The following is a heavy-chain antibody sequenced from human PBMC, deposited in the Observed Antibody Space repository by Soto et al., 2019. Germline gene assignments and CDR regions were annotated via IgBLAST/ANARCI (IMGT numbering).Heavy chain of an antibody. Sequence: QVQLVQSGAEVKKPGSSVKVSCKASGGTFSSYAISWVRQAPGQGLEWMGGIIPMFGTADYAQKFQGRVTITADESTSTAYMELSSLRSDDTAVYYCATMKCGSQYYYYGMDVWGQGTTVTVSS. CDR2: IIPMFGTA. CDR1: GGTFSSYA. J-gene: IGHJ6*02. V-gene: IGHV1-69*12. CDR3: ATMKCGSQYYYYGMDV. D-gene: IGHD3-10*01.